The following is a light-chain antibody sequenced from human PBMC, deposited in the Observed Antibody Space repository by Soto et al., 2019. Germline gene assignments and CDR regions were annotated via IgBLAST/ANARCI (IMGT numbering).Light chain of an antibody. J-gene: IGKJ1*01. CDR2: LGS. V-gene: IGKV2-28*01. Sequence: DALMTQSPLSLSVTLGQPASISCRASQSLLHSNGYNYLDWYLQKPGQSPQLLIYLGSNRASGVPDRFSGSGSGTDFTLNISRVEAEDVGVYYCMQALQTPAFGQGTKG. CDR1: QSLLHSNGYNY. CDR3: MQALQTPA.